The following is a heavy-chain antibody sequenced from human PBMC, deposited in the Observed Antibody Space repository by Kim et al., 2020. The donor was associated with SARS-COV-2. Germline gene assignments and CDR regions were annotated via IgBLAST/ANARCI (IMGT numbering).Heavy chain of an antibody. V-gene: IGHV3-23*01. CDR3: AKVPNAERITIFGAGLLFDY. CDR1: GFTFSSYA. J-gene: IGHJ4*02. D-gene: IGHD3-3*01. Sequence: GGSLRLSCAASGFTFSSYAMSWVRQAPGKGLEWVSAISGSGGSTYYADSVKGRFTISRDNSKNTLYLQMNSLRAEDTAVYYCAKVPNAERITIFGAGLLFDYWGQGTLVTVSS. CDR2: ISGSGGST.